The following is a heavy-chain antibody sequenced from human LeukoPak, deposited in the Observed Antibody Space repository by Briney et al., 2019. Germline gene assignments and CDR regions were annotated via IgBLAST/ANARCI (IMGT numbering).Heavy chain of an antibody. Sequence: GGSLRLSCAASGFIFSNYWMHWVRQAPGKGLVWVSRINSDGSTTTYADSVKGRFTISRDNAKNTLYLQMNSLRAEDTAVYYCATSVRYSSGWRDAFDIWGQGTMVTVSS. CDR2: INSDGSTT. V-gene: IGHV3-74*01. CDR3: ATSVRYSSGWRDAFDI. J-gene: IGHJ3*02. D-gene: IGHD6-19*01. CDR1: GFIFSNYW.